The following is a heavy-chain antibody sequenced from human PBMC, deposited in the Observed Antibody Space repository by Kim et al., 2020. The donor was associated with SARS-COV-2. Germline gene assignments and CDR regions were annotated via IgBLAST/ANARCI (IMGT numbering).Heavy chain of an antibody. CDR1: GFTFSSYG. V-gene: IGHV3-30*18. D-gene: IGHD6-19*01. J-gene: IGHJ4*02. CDR3: AKDLGIAGAGTGFDY. CDR2: ISYDGSNK. Sequence: GGSLRLSCAASGFTFSSYGMHWVRQAPGKGLEWVAVISYDGSNKYYADSVKGRFTISRDNSKNTLYLQMNSLGAEDTAVYYCAKDLGIAGAGTGFDYWGQGTLDPV.